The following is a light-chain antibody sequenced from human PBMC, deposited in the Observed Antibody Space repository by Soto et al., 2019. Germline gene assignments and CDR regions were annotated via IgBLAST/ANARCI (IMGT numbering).Light chain of an antibody. J-gene: IGLJ1*01. CDR3: SSYAGNNIFV. CDR1: SSDVGGYNY. V-gene: IGLV2-8*01. CDR2: EVT. Sequence: QSALTQPPSASGSPGQSVTISCTGTSSDVGGYNYVSWYQQHPGKAPKLMIYEVTKRPSGVPDRFSGSKSGNTASLTVSGLQVEDEADYYCSSYAGNNIFVFGTGTKVTVL.